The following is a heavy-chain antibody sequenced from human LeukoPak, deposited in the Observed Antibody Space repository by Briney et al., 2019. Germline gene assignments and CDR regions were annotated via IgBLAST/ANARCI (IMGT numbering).Heavy chain of an antibody. CDR1: GFTFSSYS. J-gene: IGHJ3*02. CDR2: ISSSSSYI. V-gene: IGHV3-21*01. Sequence: GGSLRLSCAASGFTFSSYSMNWVRQAPGKGLEWVSSISSSSSYIYYADSVKGRFTISRDNAKNSLYLQMNSLRAEDTAVYYCASETSEQWLADDAFDIWGQGTMVTVSS. CDR3: ASETSEQWLADDAFDI. D-gene: IGHD6-19*01.